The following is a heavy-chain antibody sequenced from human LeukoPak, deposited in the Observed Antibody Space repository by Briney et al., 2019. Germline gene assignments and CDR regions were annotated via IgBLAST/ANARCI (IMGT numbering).Heavy chain of an antibody. V-gene: IGHV3-48*01. J-gene: IGHJ4*02. CDR1: GFTFSSYH. CDR2: ISSSSSTI. Sequence: PGGSLRLSCAASGFTFSSYHMNWVRQAPGKGLEWVSYISSSSSTIYYADSVKGRFTISRDNAKNSLYLQMNSLRAEDTAVYYCAREKCSGGSCYADYWGQGTLVTVSS. D-gene: IGHD2-15*01. CDR3: AREKCSGGSCYADY.